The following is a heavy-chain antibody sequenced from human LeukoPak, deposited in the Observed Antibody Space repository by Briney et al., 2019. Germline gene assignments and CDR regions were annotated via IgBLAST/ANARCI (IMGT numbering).Heavy chain of an antibody. V-gene: IGHV1-18*01. CDR3: ARDTHMVRGVIIRSRFDY. Sequence: ASVKVSCKASGYTFTSYGISWVRQAPGQGLEWMGWISAYNGNTNYAQKLQGRVTMTTDTSTSTAYMGLRSLRSDDTAVYYCARDTHMVRGVIIRSRFDYWGQGTLVTVSS. J-gene: IGHJ4*02. CDR1: GYTFTSYG. CDR2: ISAYNGNT. D-gene: IGHD3-10*01.